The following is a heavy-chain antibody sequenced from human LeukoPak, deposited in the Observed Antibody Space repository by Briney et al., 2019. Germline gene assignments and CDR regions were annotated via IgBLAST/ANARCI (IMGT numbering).Heavy chain of an antibody. Sequence: PSETLSLTCTVSGGSISSYYWSWIRQPPGRGLEWIGYIYYSGSTNYNPSLKSRVTISVDTSKNQFSLKLSSVTAADTAMYYCARMYSSSWYVTRLYFDYWGQGTLVTVSS. J-gene: IGHJ4*02. CDR1: GGSISSYY. CDR2: IYYSGST. D-gene: IGHD6-13*01. CDR3: ARMYSSSWYVTRLYFDY. V-gene: IGHV4-59*01.